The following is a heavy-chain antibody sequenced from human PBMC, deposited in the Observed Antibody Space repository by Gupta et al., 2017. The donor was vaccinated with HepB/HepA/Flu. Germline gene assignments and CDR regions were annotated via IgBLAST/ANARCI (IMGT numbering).Heavy chain of an antibody. CDR2: INHSGST. V-gene: IGHV4-34*01. CDR3: ARDRGVDYYGMDV. D-gene: IGHD3-10*01. CDR1: GGSFSGYY. J-gene: IGHJ6*02. Sequence: QVQLQQWGAGLLKPSETLSLTCAVYGGSFSGYYWSWIRQPPRKGLEWIGEINHSGSTNYNPSLKSRVTISVDTSKNQFSLKLSSVTAADTAVYYCARDRGVDYYGMDVWGQGTTVTVSS.